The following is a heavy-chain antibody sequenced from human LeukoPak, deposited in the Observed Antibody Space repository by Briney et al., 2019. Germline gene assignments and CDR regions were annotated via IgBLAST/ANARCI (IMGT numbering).Heavy chain of an antibody. Sequence: TGGSPRLSCAASGFTFSDYYMSWIRQAPGKGLEWVSYISSSGSTIYYADSVKGRFTISRDNAKNSLYLQMNSLRAEDTAVYYCARSGAAAADFDYWGQGTLVTVSS. V-gene: IGHV3-11*04. J-gene: IGHJ4*02. CDR2: ISSSGSTI. CDR3: ARSGAAAADFDY. D-gene: IGHD6-13*01. CDR1: GFTFSDYY.